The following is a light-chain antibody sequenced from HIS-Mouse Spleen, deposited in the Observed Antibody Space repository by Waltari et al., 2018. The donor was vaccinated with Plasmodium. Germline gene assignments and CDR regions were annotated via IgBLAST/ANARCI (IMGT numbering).Light chain of an antibody. CDR3: CSYAGSYTYV. J-gene: IGLJ1*01. V-gene: IGLV2-11*01. Sequence: QSALTQPRSVSGSPGQSVTISCTRTSSDVGGYTYVSWYQQHPGKAPKLMLYDVSKRPSGVPDRFSGSKSGNTASLTISVLQAEDEADYYCCSYAGSYTYVFGTGTKVTVL. CDR2: DVS. CDR1: SSDVGGYTY.